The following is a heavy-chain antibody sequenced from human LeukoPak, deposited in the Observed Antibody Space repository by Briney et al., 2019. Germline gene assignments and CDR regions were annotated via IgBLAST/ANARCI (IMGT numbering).Heavy chain of an antibody. J-gene: IGHJ4*02. CDR3: ARCSSSRYANFDY. D-gene: IGHD2-2*01. CDR1: RGFSSSYY. CDR2: IYASGSA. V-gene: IGHV4-4*09. Sequence: SETLSLTCSVSRGFSSSYYWSWIRQPPGKGLEWIGYIYASGSANYNPSLKSRVTISIVTSKNQFSLNLTSVTAADTAVYYCARCSSSRYANFDYWGQGTLVTVSS.